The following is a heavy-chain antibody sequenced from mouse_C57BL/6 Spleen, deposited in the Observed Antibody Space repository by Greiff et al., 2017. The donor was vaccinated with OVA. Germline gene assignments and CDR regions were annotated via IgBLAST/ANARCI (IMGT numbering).Heavy chain of an antibody. V-gene: IGHV1-18*01. CDR2: INPNTGGT. J-gene: IGHJ2*01. CDR3: ARGGSYYEEDEGYDFDY. D-gene: IGHD2-4*01. Sequence: VQLQQSGPELVKPGASVKIPCKASGYTFTDYNMDWVKQSHGKSLEWIGDINPNTGGTIYNQKFKGKATLTVDKSSSTAYMELRSLTSEDTAVYDCARGGSYYEEDEGYDFDYWGQGTTLTVSS. CDR1: GYTFTDYN.